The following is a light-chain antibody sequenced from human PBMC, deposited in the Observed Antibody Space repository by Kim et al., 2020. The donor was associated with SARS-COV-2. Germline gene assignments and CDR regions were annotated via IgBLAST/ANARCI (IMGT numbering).Light chain of an antibody. J-gene: IGLJ3*02. CDR1: TGAVTSDNH. CDR3: LLYYGGAQLNWV. CDR2: TTD. V-gene: IGLV7-43*01. Sequence: QAVVTQEPSLTVSPGGTVTLTCASSTGAVTSDNHPNWFQQKPGQAPRALIYTTDYKHSWTPARFSGSLLGGKAALTLSGVQPEDEAEYYCLLYYGGAQLNWVFGGGTKVTVL.